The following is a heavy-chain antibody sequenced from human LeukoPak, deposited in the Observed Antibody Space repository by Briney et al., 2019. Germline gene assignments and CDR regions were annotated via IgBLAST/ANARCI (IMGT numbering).Heavy chain of an antibody. J-gene: IGHJ4*02. CDR3: ARDTWSGYYTDY. V-gene: IGHV3-30*04. D-gene: IGHD3-3*01. Sequence: GGSLRLSCAASGFTFSTYAMHWVRQAPGKGLEWVAVISYDGSSKYYADSVKGRFTISRDNSKNTLYLQMNSLRAEDTAVYYCARDTWSGYYTDYWGQGTLVTVSS. CDR2: ISYDGSSK. CDR1: GFTFSTYA.